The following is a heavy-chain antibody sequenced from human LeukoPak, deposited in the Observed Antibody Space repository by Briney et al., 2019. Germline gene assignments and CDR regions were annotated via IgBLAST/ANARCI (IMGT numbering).Heavy chain of an antibody. CDR2: INPSGDST. J-gene: IGHJ4*02. D-gene: IGHD2-15*01. V-gene: IGHV1-46*01. CDR3: ARDGGYYHLDY. CDR1: GYTFTSYY. Sequence: ASVKVSCKASGYTFTSYYMHWVRQAPGQGLEWMGIINPSGDSTSYAQKFQGRVTMTRDTSASTVYMELSSLISEDTAVYYCARDGGYYHLDYWGQGTLVTVSS.